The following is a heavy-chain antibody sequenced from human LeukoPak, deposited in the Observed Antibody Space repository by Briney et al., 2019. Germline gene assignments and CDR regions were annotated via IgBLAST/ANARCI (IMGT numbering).Heavy chain of an antibody. Sequence: GGSLRLSCAASGFTLSNYNMNWIRQAPGKGLEWVSYISSSGSTIYYADSVKGRFTISRDNAKNSLYLQMNSLRAEDTAVYYCAREYYGGNSNWFDPWGQGTLVTVSS. CDR1: GFTLSNYN. J-gene: IGHJ5*02. CDR3: AREYYGGNSNWFDP. V-gene: IGHV3-11*04. D-gene: IGHD4-23*01. CDR2: ISSSGSTI.